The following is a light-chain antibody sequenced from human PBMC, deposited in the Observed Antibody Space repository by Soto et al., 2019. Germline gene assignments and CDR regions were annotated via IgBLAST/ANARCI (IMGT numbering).Light chain of an antibody. CDR3: NSYTSRMTWV. Sequence: QSALTQPASVSGSPGQSITISCTGTSSDVGGYNYVSWYQQHPGKAPKLLIYDVSDRPSGVSNRFSGSKSGNTASLTISGLQAEDEADYYCNSYTSRMTWVFGGGTKVTVL. CDR2: DVS. CDR1: SSDVGGYNY. V-gene: IGLV2-14*01. J-gene: IGLJ3*02.